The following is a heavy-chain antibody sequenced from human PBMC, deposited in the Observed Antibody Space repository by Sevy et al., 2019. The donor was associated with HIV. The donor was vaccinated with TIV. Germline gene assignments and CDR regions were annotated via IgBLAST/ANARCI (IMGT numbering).Heavy chain of an antibody. J-gene: IGHJ4*02. CDR3: ARDDVIAVAGINSNGDFEY. D-gene: IGHD6-19*01. CDR1: GYTFTSYG. V-gene: IGHV1-18*01. Sequence: ASVKVSCKASGYTFTSYGISWVRQAPGQGLEWMGWISAYNGNTNYAQKLQGRVTMTTDTSTSTAYMELRSLRSDDTAVYYCARDDVIAVAGINSNGDFEYWGQGTLVTVSS. CDR2: ISAYNGNT.